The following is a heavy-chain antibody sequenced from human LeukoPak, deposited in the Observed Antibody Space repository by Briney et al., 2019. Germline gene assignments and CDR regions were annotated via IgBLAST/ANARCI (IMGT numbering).Heavy chain of an antibody. J-gene: IGHJ6*03. Sequence: SETLSLTCSVSGGSISSHYWSWIRQPPGKGLEWIGYIYYGGSTNYNPSLKSRVTISVDASKNQFSLKLSSVTAADTAVYYCARVGGCSSTTCSWKYYNYYMDVWGKGATVTVSS. D-gene: IGHD2-2*01. CDR3: ARVGGCSSTTCSWKYYNYYMDV. V-gene: IGHV4-59*11. CDR1: GGSISSHY. CDR2: IYYGGST.